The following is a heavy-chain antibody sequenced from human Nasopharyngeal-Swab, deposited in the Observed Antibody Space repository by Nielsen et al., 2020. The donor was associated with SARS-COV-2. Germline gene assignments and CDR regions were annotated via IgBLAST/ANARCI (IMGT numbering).Heavy chain of an antibody. D-gene: IGHD3-3*01. CDR1: GGSLSSYY. CDR2: VYYSGST. V-gene: IGHV4-39*07. CDR3: TRDRPFYDFWSNFRFDF. J-gene: IGHJ4*02. Sequence: SETLSLTCTVSGGSLSSYYWAWIRQAPGKGLEWIGSVYYSGSTYYNPSLKSRVTISVDTSRNQFSLKLNSVTAADTAVYYCTRDRPFYDFWSNFRFDFWGQGTLATVSS.